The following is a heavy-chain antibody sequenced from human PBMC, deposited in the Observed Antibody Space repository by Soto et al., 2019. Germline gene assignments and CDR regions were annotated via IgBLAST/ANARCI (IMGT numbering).Heavy chain of an antibody. CDR3: AKGYSYGVLEPLGY. CDR2: ISWNSGII. D-gene: IGHD5-18*01. CDR1: GFTFDDYA. J-gene: IGHJ4*02. V-gene: IGHV3-9*01. Sequence: EVPLVESGGGLVQPGRSLRLSCAASGFTFDDYAMHWVRQAPGKGLEWVSGISWNSGIIDYADSVKGRFTISRDNDKNSLYLQMNSLRAEDTALYYCAKGYSYGVLEPLGYWGQGTLVTVSS.